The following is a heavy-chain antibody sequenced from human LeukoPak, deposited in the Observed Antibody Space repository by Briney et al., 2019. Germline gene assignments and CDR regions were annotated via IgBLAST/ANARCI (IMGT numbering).Heavy chain of an antibody. Sequence: TGGSLRLSCAASGFTFDDYGMNWVRQAPGKGLEWVSGINWNGGSTGYADSVKGRFTISRDNAKNSLYLQMNSLRVEDTALYYCARIGYDILTGYSRRDYYYYYMDVWGKGTTVTVSS. CDR2: INWNGGST. J-gene: IGHJ6*03. CDR1: GFTFDDYG. D-gene: IGHD3-9*01. V-gene: IGHV3-20*04. CDR3: ARIGYDILTGYSRRDYYYYYMDV.